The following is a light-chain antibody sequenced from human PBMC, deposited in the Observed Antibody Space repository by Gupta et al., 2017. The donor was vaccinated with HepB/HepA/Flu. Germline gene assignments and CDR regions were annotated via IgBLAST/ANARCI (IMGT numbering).Light chain of an antibody. V-gene: IGKV4-1*01. Sequence: DIVMTQSPDSLAVSRGERATINCKSSQSVLFSSNNKNYLAWYQQKPGQTPKLLIYWASTRESGVPDRFSGSGSGTDFTLTISSLQAEDVAVYYCQEHDSTRRMFGQGTKVEMK. CDR2: WAS. CDR1: QSVLFSSNNKNY. CDR3: QEHDSTRRM. J-gene: IGKJ1*01.